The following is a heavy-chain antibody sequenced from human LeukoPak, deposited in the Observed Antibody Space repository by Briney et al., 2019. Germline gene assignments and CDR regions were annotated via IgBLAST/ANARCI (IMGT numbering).Heavy chain of an antibody. CDR3: AKDLIAVASDY. CDR1: GFTFSSYD. CDR2: IGTAGDP. Sequence: GGSLRLSCAASGFTFSSYDMHWVRQATGKGLEWVSAIGTAGDPYYPGSVKGRFTISRDNSKNTLYLQMNSLRAEDTAVYYCAKDLIAVASDYWGHGTLVTVSS. J-gene: IGHJ4*01. D-gene: IGHD6-19*01. V-gene: IGHV3-13*05.